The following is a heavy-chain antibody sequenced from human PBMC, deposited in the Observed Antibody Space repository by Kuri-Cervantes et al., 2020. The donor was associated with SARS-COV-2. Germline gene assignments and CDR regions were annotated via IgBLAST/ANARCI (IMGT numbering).Heavy chain of an antibody. CDR3: TREGHSSGWDAEYFHH. CDR1: GGTFSNYG. CDR2: IIPSFGTT. J-gene: IGHJ1*01. V-gene: IGHV1-69*13. Sequence: SVKVSCKASGGTFSNYGTSWVGQAPGQGLEWMGGIIPSFGTTKYARKFQGRVTITADEFTSTAYMELSSLRYEDTAVYYCTREGHSSGWDAEYFHHWGQGTLVTVSS. D-gene: IGHD6-19*01.